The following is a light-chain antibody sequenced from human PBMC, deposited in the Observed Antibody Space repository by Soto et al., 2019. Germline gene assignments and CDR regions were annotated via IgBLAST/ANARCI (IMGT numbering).Light chain of an antibody. V-gene: IGKV1-5*03. J-gene: IGKJ4*01. CDR3: QQYNVYPLT. CDR1: QSISSW. CDR2: KAS. Sequence: DIQMTQSPSTLSASVGDRVTMTCRASQSISSWLAWYQQKPGKAPKLLIYKASNLESGVPSRFSGSGSGTDFTLTISSLQPDDFATYYCQQYNVYPLTFGGGTKVGIK.